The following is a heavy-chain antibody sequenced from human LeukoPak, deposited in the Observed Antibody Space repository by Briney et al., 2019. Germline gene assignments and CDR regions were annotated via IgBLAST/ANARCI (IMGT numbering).Heavy chain of an antibody. CDR3: ARGFAYDSSGSHLNYYYYGMDV. CDR2: ISSSGSTI. J-gene: IGHJ6*02. Sequence: GGSLRLSCAASGFTFSDYYMSWIRQAPGKGLEWVSYISSSGSTIYYADSVKGRFTISRDNAKNSLYLQMNSLRAEDTAVYYCARGFAYDSSGSHLNYYYYGMDVWGQGTTVTVSS. CDR1: GFTFSDYY. V-gene: IGHV3-11*01. D-gene: IGHD3-22*01.